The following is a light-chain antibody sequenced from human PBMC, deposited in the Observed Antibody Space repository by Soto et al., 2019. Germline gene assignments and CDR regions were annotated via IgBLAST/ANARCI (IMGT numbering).Light chain of an antibody. CDR2: GAS. V-gene: IGKV3-20*01. CDR3: QQYGSSGT. J-gene: IGKJ1*01. CDR1: QSVSNNY. Sequence: VLTQSRGTLSLAPGERGTRSCRASQSVSNNYLAWYQQKPGQAPRLLIYGASNRATGIPDRFSGSGSGTDFTLSISRLEPEDFAVYYCQQYGSSGTFGQGTKVDIK.